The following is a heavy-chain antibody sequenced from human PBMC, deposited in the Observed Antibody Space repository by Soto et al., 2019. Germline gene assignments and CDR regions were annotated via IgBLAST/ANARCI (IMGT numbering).Heavy chain of an antibody. V-gene: IGHV4-59*01. J-gene: IGHJ6*02. Sequence: SETLSLTXTVSGGSISSYYWSWIRPPPGKGLEWIGYIYYSGSTNYNPSLKSRVTISVDTSRNQFSLKLSSVTAADTAVYYCARDPVGYSYGLGNYYYYYGMDVWGQGTTVTVSS. CDR1: GGSISSYY. CDR2: IYYSGST. CDR3: ARDPVGYSYGLGNYYYYYGMDV. D-gene: IGHD5-18*01.